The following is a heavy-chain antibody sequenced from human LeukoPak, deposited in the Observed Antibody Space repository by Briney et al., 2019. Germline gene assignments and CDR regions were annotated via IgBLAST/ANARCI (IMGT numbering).Heavy chain of an antibody. CDR2: INPGDSDT. CDR3: ASSITAAGKPFDY. CDR1: GYSFTSFW. J-gene: IGHJ4*02. V-gene: IGHV5-51*01. Sequence: ESPKISFKGSGYSFTSFWIDWVRQMPRKGLEWMGIINPGDSDTRYSPSFEGQVTISADKSITTAYLQWSSLKASDTAMYYCASSITAAGKPFDYWGQGTLVTVSS. D-gene: IGHD6-13*01.